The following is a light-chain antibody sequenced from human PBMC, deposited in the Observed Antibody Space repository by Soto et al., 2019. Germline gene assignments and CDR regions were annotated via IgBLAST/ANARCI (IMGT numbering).Light chain of an antibody. CDR3: QKYNNGPPAT. CDR1: QAVNNY. CDR2: AAS. Sequence: DSQMTQSPSSLSASVGDRVTITCRASQAVNNYLAWYQQKPGRAPKLLIYAASTLQSGVPSRFSGGGSGTDFTLTISSLQPEDVATYYCQKYNNGPPATFGPGTKV. V-gene: IGKV1-27*01. J-gene: IGKJ3*01.